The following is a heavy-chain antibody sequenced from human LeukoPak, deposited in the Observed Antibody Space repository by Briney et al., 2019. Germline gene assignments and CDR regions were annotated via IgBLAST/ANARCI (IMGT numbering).Heavy chain of an antibody. D-gene: IGHD3-16*01. V-gene: IGHV2-5*02. J-gene: IGHJ4*02. CDR3: AHIGHYVAYFDF. CDR2: IHWDDDK. Sequence: SGPTLVNPTQTLTLTCTFSGFSLTTSGVGVGWIRQPPGKALEWLALIHWDDDKRYIPSLKSRLTITKDTSKNQVVLTMTNMDPLDTATYYCAHIGHYVAYFDFWGQGTLVTVSS. CDR1: GFSLTTSGVG.